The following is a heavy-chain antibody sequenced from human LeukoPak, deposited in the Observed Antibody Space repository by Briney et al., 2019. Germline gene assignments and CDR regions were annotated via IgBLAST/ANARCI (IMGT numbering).Heavy chain of an antibody. J-gene: IGHJ4*02. CDR2: INTNTGNP. V-gene: IGHV7-4-1*02. CDR1: GYTFTSYA. CDR3: ARGIVVVPAAPLDY. D-gene: IGHD2-2*01. Sequence: ASVKVSCKASGYTFTSYAMNWVRQAPGQGLEWMGWINTNTGNPTYAQGFTGRFVFSLDTSVSTAYLQISSLKAEDTAVYYCARGIVVVPAAPLDYWGQGTLATVSS.